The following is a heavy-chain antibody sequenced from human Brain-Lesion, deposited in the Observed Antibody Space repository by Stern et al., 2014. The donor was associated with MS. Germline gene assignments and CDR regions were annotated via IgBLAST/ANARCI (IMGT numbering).Heavy chain of an antibody. D-gene: IGHD2-15*01. Sequence: VQLVESGPGLVKPSETLSLTCTVAGGSVSSTSYAWAWIRQPPGKGLEWIGTIYYSGNTYYRPSLQSRLTLSLDTSKNQFSLQLRSVTAADTAVYYCAGEEDIRYCSGGSCTGNWFDPWGQGTLVTVSS. CDR1: GGSVSSTSYA. CDR2: IYYSGNT. CDR3: AGEEDIRYCSGGSCTGNWFDP. V-gene: IGHV4-39*01. J-gene: IGHJ5*02.